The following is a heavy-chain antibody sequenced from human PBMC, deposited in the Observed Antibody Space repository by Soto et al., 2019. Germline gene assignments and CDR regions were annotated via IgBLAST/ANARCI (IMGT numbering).Heavy chain of an antibody. Sequence: GGSLRLSCAASGFTFSSYAMSWVRQAPGKGLEWVSAISGSGGSTYYADSARGRFTISRDNSKNTLYLQMNSLRAEDTAVYYCAKGRDTAMVIPGYWGQGTLVTVSS. V-gene: IGHV3-23*01. CDR3: AKGRDTAMVIPGY. CDR1: GFTFSSYA. J-gene: IGHJ4*02. CDR2: ISGSGGST. D-gene: IGHD5-18*01.